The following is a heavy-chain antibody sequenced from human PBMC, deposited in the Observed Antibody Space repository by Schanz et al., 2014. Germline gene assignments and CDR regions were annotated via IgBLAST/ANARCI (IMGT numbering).Heavy chain of an antibody. V-gene: IGHV3-23*04. CDR1: GFNFITFA. CDR2: IGGDASRT. J-gene: IGHJ5*02. CDR3: ARAPPLVRGIAGWFGP. D-gene: IGHD3-10*01. Sequence: VLLVESGGGLVQPGGSLRLSCAASGFNFITFAMSWVRQAPGKGPEWVSAIGGDASRTYYADSVKGRFTISRDNSKSTLYLKMNSLRADDTAVYYCARAPPLVRGIAGWFGPWGQGSLVTVSS.